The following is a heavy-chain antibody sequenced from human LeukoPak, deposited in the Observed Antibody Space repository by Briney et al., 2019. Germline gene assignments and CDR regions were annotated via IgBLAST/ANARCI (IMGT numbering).Heavy chain of an antibody. CDR2: ISGSGGNT. V-gene: IGHV3-23*01. CDR3: AKDRYSGSSAWFDP. CDR1: GFSFSSYA. D-gene: IGHD6-6*01. J-gene: IGHJ5*02. Sequence: GGSLRLSCAASGFSFSSYAMSWVRQAPGKGLEWVSGISGSGGNTYYADSVKGRFTISRDNSKNALYLQMNSLRAEDTAVYYCAKDRYSGSSAWFDPWGQGTLDTVSS.